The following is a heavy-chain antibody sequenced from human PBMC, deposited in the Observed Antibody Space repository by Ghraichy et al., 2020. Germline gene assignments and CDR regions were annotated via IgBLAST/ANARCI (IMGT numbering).Heavy chain of an antibody. Sequence: ESLNISCTVSGGSISSSSYYWGWIRQPPGKGLEWIGSIYYSGSTYYNPSLKSRVTISVDTSKNQFSLKLSSVTAADTAVYYCARRPAVAGNNWFDPWGQGTLVTVSS. CDR1: GGSISSSSYY. V-gene: IGHV4-39*01. J-gene: IGHJ5*02. CDR3: ARRPAVAGNNWFDP. D-gene: IGHD6-19*01. CDR2: IYYSGST.